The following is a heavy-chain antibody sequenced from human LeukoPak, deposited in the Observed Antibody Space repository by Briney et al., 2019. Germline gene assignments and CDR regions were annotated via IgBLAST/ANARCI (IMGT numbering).Heavy chain of an antibody. CDR1: GFTFETAW. V-gene: IGHV3-15*05. J-gene: IGHJ5*02. CDR2: IKSLTEGGTI. Sequence: GGSLRLSCEASGFTFETAWMNWVRQSPGKGLEWVGRIKSLTEGGTIDYGAFVQGRFTISRDDSKSSVYLEMYSLRTEDTAVYYCISSSFTTWDSDWIDPWGQGTLVTVSS. D-gene: IGHD6-13*01. CDR3: ISSSFTTWDSDWIDP.